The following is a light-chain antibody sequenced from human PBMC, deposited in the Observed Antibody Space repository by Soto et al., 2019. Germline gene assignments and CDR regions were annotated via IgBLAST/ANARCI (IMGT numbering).Light chain of an antibody. Sequence: QSVLTQPPSASGTPGQRVTISCSGSSSNIGSNYVYWYQQLPGTAPKLLIYRDNQRPSGVPDRFSGSKSGTSASLAISGLRSEDEADYYCAAWDDSLNGSFVFGTGTRSPS. V-gene: IGLV1-47*01. J-gene: IGLJ1*01. CDR1: SSNIGSNY. CDR3: AAWDDSLNGSFV. CDR2: RDN.